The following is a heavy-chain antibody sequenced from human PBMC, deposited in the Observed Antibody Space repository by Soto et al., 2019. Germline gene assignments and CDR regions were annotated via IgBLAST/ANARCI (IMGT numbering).Heavy chain of an antibody. CDR3: ARADVGRVGGVH. V-gene: IGHV4-4*07. D-gene: IGHD1-26*01. CDR1: AGSISSFY. Sequence: QVQLQESGPGLVKPSETLSLTCTVSAGSISSFYWYWIRQPAGKGLEYIGRLYASGGTSSNYNPSLKSRVTLSIDTSKNHFSLKVTSVTAADTAVYYCARADVGRVGGVHWGQGTLVTVSS. J-gene: IGHJ4*02. CDR2: LYASGGTSS.